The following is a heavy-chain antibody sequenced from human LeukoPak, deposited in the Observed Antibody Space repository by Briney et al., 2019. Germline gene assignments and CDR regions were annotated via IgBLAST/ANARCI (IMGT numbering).Heavy chain of an antibody. J-gene: IGHJ3*02. CDR1: GYTFTSYY. Sequence: GASVKVSCKASGYTFTSYYIHWVRQARGQGLEWMGIINPSGGSTSYAQKFQGRVTMTRDTSTSTVYMELSSLRSEDTAVYYCSGVASDVYAFDMWGQGTMVTVSS. CDR2: INPSGGST. V-gene: IGHV1-46*01. CDR3: SGVASDVYAFDM. D-gene: IGHD3-16*01.